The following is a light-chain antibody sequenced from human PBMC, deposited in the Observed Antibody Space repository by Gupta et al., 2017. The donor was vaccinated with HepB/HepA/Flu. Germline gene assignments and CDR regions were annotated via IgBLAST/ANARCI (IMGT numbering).Light chain of an antibody. V-gene: IGLV2-14*01. CDR3: SSYKNSSTRGVV. CDR1: SSDVGGYNY. Sequence: QSALTQPASVSGSPGQSITISCTGTSSDVGGYNYVSWYQQHPGKAPKLMIYDVSNRPSGVSNRFSCAKSGNTASLTISGLQAEDEADDYCSSYKNSSTRGVVFGGGTKLTVL. J-gene: IGLJ2*01. CDR2: DVS.